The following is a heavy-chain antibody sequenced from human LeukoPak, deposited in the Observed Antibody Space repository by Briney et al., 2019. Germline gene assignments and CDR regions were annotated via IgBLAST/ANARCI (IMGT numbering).Heavy chain of an antibody. Sequence: GGSLRLSCVASGFTFSDYYMSWVRQAPGKGLEWLAYISNIGYSMYYADSVKDRSTISRDNDQRSVDLQLNSLTADDTAVYFCARSRALRYFDLWGQGSLVTASS. J-gene: IGHJ4*02. V-gene: IGHV3-11*01. CDR2: ISNIGYSM. D-gene: IGHD3-9*01. CDR1: GFTFSDYY. CDR3: ARSRALRYFDL.